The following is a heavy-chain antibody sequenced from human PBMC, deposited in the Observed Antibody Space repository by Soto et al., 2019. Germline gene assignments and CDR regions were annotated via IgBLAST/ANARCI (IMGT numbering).Heavy chain of an antibody. D-gene: IGHD1-1*01. CDR3: AREPATAKPEGVDF. CDR1: GYTFSDYY. Sequence: QVQLVQSGAEVRKPGASVKVSCKASGYTFSDYYIHWVRQAPGQGLEWMGWINPNSGGTKYAPKLQGGVTMTRDTSITTADMELSRLRSGDTAVYYCAREPATAKPEGVDFWGQGTLVTVSS. CDR2: INPNSGGT. J-gene: IGHJ4*02. V-gene: IGHV1-2*02.